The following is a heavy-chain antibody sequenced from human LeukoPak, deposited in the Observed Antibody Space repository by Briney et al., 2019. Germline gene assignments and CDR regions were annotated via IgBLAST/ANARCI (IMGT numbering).Heavy chain of an antibody. Sequence: GGSLRLSCAASGSTLSSYSMNWVRQAPGKGLEWISSISTRGTSIYYANSVKGRFTISRDNAENSLHLQMNSLRAEDTAVYYCARASSGWFHDWGQGALVTVSS. J-gene: IGHJ4*02. V-gene: IGHV3-21*06. D-gene: IGHD6-19*01. CDR1: GSTLSSYS. CDR2: ISTRGTSI. CDR3: ARASSGWFHD.